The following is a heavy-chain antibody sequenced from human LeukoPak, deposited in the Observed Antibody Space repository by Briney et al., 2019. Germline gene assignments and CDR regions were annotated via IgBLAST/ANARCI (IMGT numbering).Heavy chain of an antibody. CDR1: GGTFSSYA. CDR2: IIPIFGTA. V-gene: IGHV1-69*13. CDR3: ARGEYCSSTSCYTGRDAFDI. J-gene: IGHJ3*02. Sequence: SVKVSCKASGGTFSSYAISWVRQAPGQGLEWMGGIIPIFGTANYAQKFQGRVTITADESTSTAYMELSSLRSEDTAVYYCARGEYCSSTSCYTGRDAFDIWGQGTMVTVSS. D-gene: IGHD2-2*02.